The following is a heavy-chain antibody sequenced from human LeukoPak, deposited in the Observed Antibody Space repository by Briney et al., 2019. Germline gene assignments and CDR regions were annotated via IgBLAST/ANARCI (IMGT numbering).Heavy chain of an antibody. D-gene: IGHD4-17*01. J-gene: IGHJ4*02. CDR3: ARSAADYGDYLPLSYFDY. CDR1: GFMFSDYY. Sequence: GGSLRLSCAASGFMFSDYYMSWIRQAPGKGLEWVSYISSSGSTVYYADSVKGRFTISRDNAKNSLYLQMNSLRAEDTAVYYCARSAADYGDYLPLSYFDYWGQGTLVTVSS. CDR2: ISSSGSTV. V-gene: IGHV3-11*01.